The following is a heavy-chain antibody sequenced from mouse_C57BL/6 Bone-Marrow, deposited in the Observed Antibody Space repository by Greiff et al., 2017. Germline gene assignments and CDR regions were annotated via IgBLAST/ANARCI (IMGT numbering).Heavy chain of an antibody. CDR2: ISYSGST. CDR3: AREGLRGYYFDY. CDR1: GYSITSGYD. J-gene: IGHJ2*01. V-gene: IGHV3-1*01. Sequence: VQLKESGPGMVKPSQSLSLTCTVTGYSITSGYDWHWIRHFPGNKLEWMGYISYSGSTNYNPSLKSRISITHDTSKNHFFLKLNSVTTEDTATYYCAREGLRGYYFDYWGQGTTLTVSS. D-gene: IGHD2-4*01.